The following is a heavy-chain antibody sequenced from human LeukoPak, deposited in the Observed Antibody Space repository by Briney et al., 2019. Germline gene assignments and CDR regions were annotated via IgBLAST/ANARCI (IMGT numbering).Heavy chain of an antibody. V-gene: IGHV3-30*02. CDR2: IRYDGSNK. CDR3: AKDLGGYSYGNFDY. J-gene: IGHJ4*02. Sequence: GGSLRLSCAASGFTFSSYGMHWVRQAPGKGLEWVAFIRYDGSNKYYADSVKGRFTISRDNSKNTLYLQMNSLRAKDTAVYYCAKDLGGYSYGNFDYWGQGTLVTVSS. CDR1: GFTFSSYG. D-gene: IGHD5-18*01.